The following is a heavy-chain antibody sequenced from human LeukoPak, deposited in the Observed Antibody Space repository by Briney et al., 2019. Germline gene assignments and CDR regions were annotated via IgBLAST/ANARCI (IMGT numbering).Heavy chain of an antibody. CDR3: ARHRGVAATHLPYYFDY. Sequence: SETLSLTCGVYGGSFSDYYWSWIRQTPDLGLEWIGEIRHTGSTTYNPSLKSRVTMSVDTSKNQFSLKLSSVTAADTAVYYCARHRGVAATHLPYYFDYWGQGTLVTVSS. J-gene: IGHJ4*02. V-gene: IGHV4-34*01. D-gene: IGHD2-15*01. CDR1: GGSFSDYY. CDR2: IRHTGST.